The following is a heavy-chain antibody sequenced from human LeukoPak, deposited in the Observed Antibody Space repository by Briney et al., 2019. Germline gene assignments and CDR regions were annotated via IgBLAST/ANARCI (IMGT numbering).Heavy chain of an antibody. V-gene: IGHV4-34*01. CDR1: GGSFNNYY. CDR3: ARVVAAAGNNWFDP. Sequence: SETLSLTCAVYGGSFNNYYWSWIRQPPGKGLEWIGEINPSGSTNYNPSLKSRVTISVDTSKKQFSLKLSSVTAADTAVYYCARVVAAAGNNWFDPWGQGTLVTVSS. J-gene: IGHJ5*02. D-gene: IGHD6-13*01. CDR2: INPSGST.